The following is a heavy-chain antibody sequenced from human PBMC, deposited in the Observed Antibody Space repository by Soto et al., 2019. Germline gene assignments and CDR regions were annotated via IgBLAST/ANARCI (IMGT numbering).Heavy chain of an antibody. D-gene: IGHD2-21*01. V-gene: IGHV3-23*01. CDR3: TKRARDGDNSPIDY. Sequence: EVELSESGGGLVQPGGSLRLSCTASGFILTDYAIDWVRQAPGKGLEWVSDISNRGRETFYGDSVKGRFTTSRDISQSTVYLQLNSLRVDDTAVYYCTKRARDGDNSPIDYWGQGTLVTVSS. CDR2: ISNRGRET. J-gene: IGHJ4*02. CDR1: GFILTDYA.